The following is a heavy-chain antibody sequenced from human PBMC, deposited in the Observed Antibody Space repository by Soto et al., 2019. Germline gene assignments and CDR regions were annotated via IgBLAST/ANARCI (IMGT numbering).Heavy chain of an antibody. V-gene: IGHV5-10-1*01. CDR1: GYSFTSYW. CDR2: IDPSDSYT. J-gene: IGHJ6*02. CDR3: ARTFMQSRGYSYGHGGMDV. Sequence: PGESRKISWKGSGYSFTSYWISWVRQMPGKGLEWMGRIDPSDSYTNYSPSFQGHVTISADKSISTAYLQWSSLKASDTAMYYCARTFMQSRGYSYGHGGMDVWGQGTTVAVSS. D-gene: IGHD5-18*01.